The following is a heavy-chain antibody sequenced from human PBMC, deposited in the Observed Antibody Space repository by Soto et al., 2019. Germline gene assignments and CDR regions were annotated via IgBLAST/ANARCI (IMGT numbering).Heavy chain of an antibody. CDR2: INHTGST. CDR3: ARRFDY. V-gene: IGHV4-34*01. Sequence: QVQLQQWGAGLLKPSETLSLTCAVYGEPLSGYYWIWIRQPPGKGLEWIGEINHTGSTSYNPFLKSRVAMSIDTSKNQFSLRLNSMTAADTAVYYCARRFDYWGQGTLVTVSS. CDR1: GEPLSGYY. J-gene: IGHJ4*02.